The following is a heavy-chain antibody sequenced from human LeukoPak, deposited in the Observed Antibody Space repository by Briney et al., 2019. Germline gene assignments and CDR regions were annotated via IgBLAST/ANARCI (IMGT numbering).Heavy chain of an antibody. D-gene: IGHD3-10*01. J-gene: IGHJ4*02. CDR2: ISGSGGST. CDR3: AKDLGYGSGTYSFFDY. Sequence: GGSLRLSCVVSGFTFSSYGMSWVRQAPGKGLEWVSAISGSGGSTYYADSVKGRFTISRDNSKNTLCLQMNSLRAEDTAVYYCAKDLGYGSGTYSFFDYWGQGTLVTVSS. CDR1: GFTFSSYG. V-gene: IGHV3-23*01.